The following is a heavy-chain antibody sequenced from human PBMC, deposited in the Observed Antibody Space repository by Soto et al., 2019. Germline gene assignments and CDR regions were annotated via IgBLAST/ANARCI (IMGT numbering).Heavy chain of an antibody. D-gene: IGHD3-3*01. V-gene: IGHV4-39*01. J-gene: IGHJ5*02. Sequence: QLQLQESGPGLVKPSETLSITCTVSGGSISSSSYYWGWIRQPPGKGLEWIGSIYYSGSTYYNPSLKSRVTISVDTSKNQFSLKLSSVTAADTAAYYCARLDDDFWSGYDWFDPWGQGTLVTVSS. CDR3: ARLDDDFWSGYDWFDP. CDR1: GGSISSSSYY. CDR2: IYYSGST.